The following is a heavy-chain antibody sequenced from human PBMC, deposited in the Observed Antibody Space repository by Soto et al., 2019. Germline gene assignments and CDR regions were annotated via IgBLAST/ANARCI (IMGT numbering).Heavy chain of an antibody. D-gene: IGHD2-21*02. CDR1: GFSLSTSGVG. V-gene: IGHV2-5*02. Sequence: QITLKESGPPLVRPTQTLTLTCTFSGFSLSTSGVGVGWIRQPPGKALEWLALIYWDDDKRYSPSLKSRLTITKDTTKNQEVLTMTNMDPVDTATYYCAHSRCGGDCLQSYSSHYYDGMDVWGQGTTVTVSS. CDR3: AHSRCGGDCLQSYSSHYYDGMDV. J-gene: IGHJ6*02. CDR2: IYWDDDK.